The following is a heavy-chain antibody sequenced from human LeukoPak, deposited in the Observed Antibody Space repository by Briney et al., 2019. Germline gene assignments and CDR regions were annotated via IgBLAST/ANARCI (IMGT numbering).Heavy chain of an antibody. CDR3: ARDRGSGSSTVEFDY. J-gene: IGHJ4*02. V-gene: IGHV1-18*01. D-gene: IGHD1-26*01. CDR1: GYTFTTYG. Sequence: ASVKVSCKASGYTFTTYGISWVRQAPGQGLEWMGWIRAYNGNTNYAQKLQGRVTMTTDTSTSTAYMELRSLRSDDTAVYYCARDRGSGSSTVEFDYWGQGTLVTVSS. CDR2: IRAYNGNT.